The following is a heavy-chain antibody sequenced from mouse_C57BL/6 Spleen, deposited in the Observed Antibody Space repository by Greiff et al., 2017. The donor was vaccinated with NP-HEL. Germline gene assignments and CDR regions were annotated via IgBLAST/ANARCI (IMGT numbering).Heavy chain of an antibody. CDR3: AASYDGPLDFDY. V-gene: IGHV14-2*01. Sequence: EVQLQQSGAELVKPGASVKLSCTASGFTIKDYYMHWVKQRTEQGLEWIGRIDPEDGDTKYAPKFQGKATLTADTSSNTAYLQLSSLTSEDAAVDYCAASYDGPLDFDYWGQGTTLTVSS. J-gene: IGHJ2*01. D-gene: IGHD2-3*01. CDR1: GFTIKDYY. CDR2: IDPEDGDT.